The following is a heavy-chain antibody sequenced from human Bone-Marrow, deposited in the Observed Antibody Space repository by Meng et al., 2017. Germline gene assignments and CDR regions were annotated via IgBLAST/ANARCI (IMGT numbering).Heavy chain of an antibody. CDR1: GYTFTSYG. V-gene: IGHV1-18*01. CDR3: ARAPYYYDSSGYYHFNWFDP. J-gene: IGHJ5*02. D-gene: IGHD3-22*01. CDR2: ISAYNGNT. Sequence: ASVKVSCKASGYTFTSYGISWVRQAPGQGLEWMGWISAYNGNTNYAQKLQGRVTMTTDTSTSTAYMELRSLRSDDTAVYYCARAPYYYDSSGYYHFNWFDPWGQGTQVTVSS.